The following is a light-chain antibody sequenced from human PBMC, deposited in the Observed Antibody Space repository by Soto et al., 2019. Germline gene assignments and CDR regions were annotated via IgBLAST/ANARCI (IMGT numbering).Light chain of an antibody. CDR1: QSVSSSY. V-gene: IGKV3-20*01. CDR2: GAS. Sequence: ELVVPHSPGTLSCSPGERATLSCRASQSVSSSYLAWYQQKPGQAPRLLIYGASSRATGIPDRFSGSGSGTDFTLTISRLEPEDFAVYYCQQYGSSPLTFGGGTKVDI. J-gene: IGKJ4*01. CDR3: QQYGSSPLT.